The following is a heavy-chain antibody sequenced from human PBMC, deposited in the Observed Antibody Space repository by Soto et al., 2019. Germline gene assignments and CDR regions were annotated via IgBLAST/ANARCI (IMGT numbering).Heavy chain of an antibody. CDR2: IYYSGST. D-gene: IGHD3-22*01. Sequence: QVQLQESGPGLVKPSQTLSLTCTVSGGSISSGGYYWSWIRQHPGKGLEWIGYIYYSGSTYYNPSLKSRVNISVDTSKNQFSLKLSSVTAADTAVYYCARGSSGYSLSGYYYYGMDVWGQGTTVTVSS. CDR3: ARGSSGYSLSGYYYYGMDV. CDR1: GGSISSGGYY. V-gene: IGHV4-31*03. J-gene: IGHJ6*02.